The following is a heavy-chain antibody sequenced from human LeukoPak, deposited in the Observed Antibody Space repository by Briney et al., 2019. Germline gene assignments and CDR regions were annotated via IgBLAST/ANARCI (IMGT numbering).Heavy chain of an antibody. Sequence: ASVKVSCKASGYTFTGYYMHWVRQAPGQGLEWMGWINPNSGGTNYAQKFQGRVTMTRDTSISTAYMELSRLRSDDTAVYYCARDHPLYSSSSGGGNAFDIWGQGTMVTVSS. CDR3: ARDHPLYSSSSGGGNAFDI. CDR2: INPNSGGT. CDR1: GYTFTGYY. J-gene: IGHJ3*02. V-gene: IGHV1-2*02. D-gene: IGHD6-6*01.